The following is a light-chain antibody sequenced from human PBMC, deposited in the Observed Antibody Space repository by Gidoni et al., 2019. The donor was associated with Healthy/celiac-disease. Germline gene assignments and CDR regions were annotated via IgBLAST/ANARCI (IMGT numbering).Light chain of an antibody. CDR2: LGS. CDR1: QSPLHSNGYNY. V-gene: IGKV2-28*01. CDR3: MQALQTPRT. Sequence: IVMTTSPLSLPVTPGEPASISCRSSQSPLHSNGYNYLDWYLQKPGQSPQLLIYLGSNRASGVPDRFSGSGSGTDFTLKISRVEAEDVGVYYCMQALQTPRTFXQXTKVEIK. J-gene: IGKJ1*01.